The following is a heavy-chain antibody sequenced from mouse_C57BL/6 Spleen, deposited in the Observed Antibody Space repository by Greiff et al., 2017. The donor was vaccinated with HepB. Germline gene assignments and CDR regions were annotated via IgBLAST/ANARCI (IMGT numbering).Heavy chain of an antibody. D-gene: IGHD4-1*01. Sequence: EVQVVESGGGLVKPGGSLKLSCAASGFTFSSYTMSWVRQTPEKRLEWVATISGGGGNTYYPDSVKGRFTISRDNAKNTLYLQMSSLRSEDTALYYCARHGTGWFAYWGQGTLVTVSA. CDR2: ISGGGGNT. V-gene: IGHV5-9*01. J-gene: IGHJ3*01. CDR3: ARHGTGWFAY. CDR1: GFTFSSYT.